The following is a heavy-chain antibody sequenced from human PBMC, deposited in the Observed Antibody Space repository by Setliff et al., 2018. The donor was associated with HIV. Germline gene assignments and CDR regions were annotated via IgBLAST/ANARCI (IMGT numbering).Heavy chain of an antibody. J-gene: IGHJ4*02. V-gene: IGHV4-59*11. D-gene: IGHD3-22*01. CDR3: ARGALSLTMTKLLSFFDS. CDR1: GGSISSHY. CDR2: IYNSGST. Sequence: SETLSLTCTVSGGSISSHYWSWIRQPPGKGLEWIGYIYNSGSTNYNPSLKSRVNISVDTSKNQFSLKMTSVTAADTAIYYCARGALSLTMTKLLSFFDSWGQGTQVTVSS.